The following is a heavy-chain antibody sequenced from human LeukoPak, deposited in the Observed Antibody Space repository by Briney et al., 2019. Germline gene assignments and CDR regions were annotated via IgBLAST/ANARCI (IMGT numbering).Heavy chain of an antibody. CDR3: ARVTEAPYYFDY. CDR2: ISSSSSYI. CDR1: GFTFSSYS. Sequence: SGGSLRLSCAASGFTFSSYSMNWVRQAPGKGLEWVSSISSSSSYIYYADSVKGRFTISRDNAKNSLYLQMNSLRAEDTAVYYCARVTEAPYYFDYWGQGTLVTVSS. J-gene: IGHJ4*02. V-gene: IGHV3-21*01.